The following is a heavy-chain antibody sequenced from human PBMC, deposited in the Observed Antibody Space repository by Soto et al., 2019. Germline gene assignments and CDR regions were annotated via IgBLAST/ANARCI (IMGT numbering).Heavy chain of an antibody. Sequence: PSETLSLTCTVSGGSISSGGYYWRWIRQHPGKGLEWIGYIYYSGSTYYNPSLKSRVTISVDTSKNQFSLKLSSVTAADTAVYYCARTHIVVVPAAISPWFDPWGQGTLVTVSS. V-gene: IGHV4-31*03. CDR2: IYYSGST. CDR1: GGSISSGGYY. J-gene: IGHJ5*02. D-gene: IGHD2-2*02. CDR3: ARTHIVVVPAAISPWFDP.